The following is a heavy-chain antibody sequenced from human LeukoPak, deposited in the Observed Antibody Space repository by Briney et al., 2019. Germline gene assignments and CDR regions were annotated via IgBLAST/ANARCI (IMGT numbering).Heavy chain of an antibody. CDR2: ISAYNGNT. CDR3: ARESLHCSSTSCYSYYYYMDV. J-gene: IGHJ6*03. Sequence: ASVTVSCKASGYTFTSYGISWVRQAPGQGLEWMGWISAYNGNTNYAQKLQGRVTMTTDTSTSTAYMELRSLRSDDTAVYYCARESLHCSSTSCYSYYYYMDVWGKGTTVTVSS. D-gene: IGHD2-2*01. CDR1: GYTFTSYG. V-gene: IGHV1-18*01.